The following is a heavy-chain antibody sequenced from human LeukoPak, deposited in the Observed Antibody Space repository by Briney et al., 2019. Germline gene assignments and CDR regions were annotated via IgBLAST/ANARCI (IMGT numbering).Heavy chain of an antibody. D-gene: IGHD5-24*01. J-gene: IGHJ5*02. CDR1: GFTFSSYS. CDR3: AKVRA. V-gene: IGHV3-21*01. CDR2: ISGSSSFI. Sequence: GGSLRLSCAASGFTFSSYSMNWVRQAPGKGLEWVSSISGSSSFIYYADSVKGRFTISRDSAKNSLYLQMNSLRVADTAVYYCAKVRAWGQGTLVTVSS.